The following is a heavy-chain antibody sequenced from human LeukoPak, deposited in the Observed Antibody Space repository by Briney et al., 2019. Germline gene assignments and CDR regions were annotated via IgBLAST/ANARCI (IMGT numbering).Heavy chain of an antibody. Sequence: GGSLRLSCVASGYTFSSYSMNWIRQAPGKGLEWVSYITIGSTSIFYADSVKGRFTISRDDAKNSLYLHINSLRDEDTAVYYCVRDHRWGFDNWGQGTLVTVSS. J-gene: IGHJ4*02. CDR3: VRDHRWGFDN. V-gene: IGHV3-48*02. D-gene: IGHD7-27*01. CDR2: ITIGSTSI. CDR1: GYTFSSYS.